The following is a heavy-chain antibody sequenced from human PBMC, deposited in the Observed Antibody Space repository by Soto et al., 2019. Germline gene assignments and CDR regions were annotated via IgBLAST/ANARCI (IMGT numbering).Heavy chain of an antibody. V-gene: IGHV3-7*01. CDR3: ARDRYSYYDFWSGSLPYYYYGMDV. CDR2: IKQDGSEK. CDR1: GFTCSSYW. Sequence: GGSLRLSCAASGFTCSSYWMSWVRQAPGKGLEWVANIKQDGSEKYYVDSVKGRFTISRDNAKNSLYLQMNSLRAEDTAVYYCARDRYSYYDFWSGSLPYYYYGMDVWGQGTTVTVSS. D-gene: IGHD3-3*01. J-gene: IGHJ6*02.